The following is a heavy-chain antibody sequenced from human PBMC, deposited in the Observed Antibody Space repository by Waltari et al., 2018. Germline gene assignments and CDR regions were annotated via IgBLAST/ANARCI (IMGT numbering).Heavy chain of an antibody. Sequence: QVQLQQWGAGLLKPSETLSLTCAVYGGSFSGYYWSWIRQPPGKGMEWIGEINHSGSSNYTPSLKSRVTISVDTSKNQFSLKLSSVTAADTAVYYCARGSGYTRLRAFDIWGQGTMVTVSS. D-gene: IGHD5-12*01. J-gene: IGHJ3*02. CDR1: GGSFSGYY. CDR3: ARGSGYTRLRAFDI. V-gene: IGHV4-34*01. CDR2: INHSGSS.